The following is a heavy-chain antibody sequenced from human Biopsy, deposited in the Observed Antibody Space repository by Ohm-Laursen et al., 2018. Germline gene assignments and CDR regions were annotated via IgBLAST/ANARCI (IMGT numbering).Heavy chain of an antibody. V-gene: IGHV4-59*02. CDR1: GDSVTKYY. J-gene: IGHJ6*02. CDR3: ARDSGILNYGNFKYYHYYGMDV. D-gene: IGHD4-11*01. Sequence: SETLSLTCTVSGDSVTKYYWSWIRQPPGQGLEWLGHIYYSVMTNYNPSLQSRVSISVDTSRNQVSLTLSSVTAADTAVYYCARDSGILNYGNFKYYHYYGMDVWGQGTKVTVSS. CDR2: IYYSVMT.